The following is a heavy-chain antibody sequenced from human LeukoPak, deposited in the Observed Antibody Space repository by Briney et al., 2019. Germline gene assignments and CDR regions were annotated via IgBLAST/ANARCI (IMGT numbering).Heavy chain of an antibody. Sequence: ASVKVSCKASGYSFNSQGMNWVRQAPGQGLEWMGWINTDSVNPTYAQGFTGRFVFSLDSSVSTAYPQISNLMPEDTAKYYCAREILRFDIWGQGTMVTVSS. J-gene: IGHJ3*02. CDR2: INTDSVNP. V-gene: IGHV7-4-1*02. CDR1: GYSFNSQG. CDR3: AREILRFDI.